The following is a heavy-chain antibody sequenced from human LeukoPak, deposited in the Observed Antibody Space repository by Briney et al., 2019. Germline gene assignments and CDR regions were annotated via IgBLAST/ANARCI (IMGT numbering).Heavy chain of an antibody. J-gene: IGHJ4*02. D-gene: IGHD1-26*01. CDR2: ISGSGSTI. V-gene: IGHV3-48*03. CDR1: GFTFSSYE. Sequence: GGSLRLSCAASGFTFSSYEMNWVRQAPGKGLEWVSYISGSGSTIYYADSVKGRFTISRDNARNTLYLRMTSLRAEDTAVYYCARLGATTGRDYWGQGTLVTVSS. CDR3: ARLGATTGRDY.